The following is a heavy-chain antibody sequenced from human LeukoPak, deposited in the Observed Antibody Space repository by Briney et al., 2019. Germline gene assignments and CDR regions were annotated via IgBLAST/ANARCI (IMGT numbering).Heavy chain of an antibody. D-gene: IGHD3-10*01. CDR2: IYYRGST. Sequence: KPSATLSLTGTVSGGSINGYYWSWIRQPPGKGLESIGYIYYRGSTYYDPSLKSRLTISVDTSKNQFSLKLSSVTAADTALYYCARGKDGFLAYAFDIWGQGTMVTVSS. V-gene: IGHV4-59*13. CDR1: GGSINGYY. CDR3: ARGKDGFLAYAFDI. J-gene: IGHJ3*02.